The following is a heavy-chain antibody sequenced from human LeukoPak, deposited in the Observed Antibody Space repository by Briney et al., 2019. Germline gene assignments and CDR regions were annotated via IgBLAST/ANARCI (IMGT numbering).Heavy chain of an antibody. CDR1: GYTFTSYY. J-gene: IGHJ4*02. CDR2: INPSGGST. D-gene: IGHD2-15*01. Sequence: ASVKVSCKASGYTFTSYYMHWVRQAPGQGLEWMGIINPSGGSTSYAQKFQGRVTMTRDTSTSTVYMELSSLRSEDTAVYYCAREHCSGGSCYYNFDYWGQGTLVTVSS. V-gene: IGHV1-46*01. CDR3: AREHCSGGSCYYNFDY.